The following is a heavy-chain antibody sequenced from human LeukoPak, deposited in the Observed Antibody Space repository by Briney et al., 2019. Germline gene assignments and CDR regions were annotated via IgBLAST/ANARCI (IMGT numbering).Heavy chain of an antibody. CDR2: IHFDGSTK. CDR1: GFTFSSYG. CDR3: AKDQCTRTSCDGYPGY. Sequence: PGGSLRLSSAASGFTFSSYGMHWVRQAPGKGLEWVAFIHFDGSTKYSGDSVQGRFTISRDNSRNILYLQMNNLRPEDTAFYYCAKDQCTRTSCDGYPGYWGQGTLVTVSS. J-gene: IGHJ4*02. D-gene: IGHD2-2*01. V-gene: IGHV3-30*02.